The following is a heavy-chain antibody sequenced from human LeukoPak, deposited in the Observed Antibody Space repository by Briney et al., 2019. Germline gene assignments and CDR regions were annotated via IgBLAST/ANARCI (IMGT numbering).Heavy chain of an antibody. CDR1: GFTFDDYA. CDR3: AKDVTGTGAVDI. Sequence: GRSLRLSCAASGFTFDDYAMHWVRQAPGKGLEWVSGISWNSGTIGYADSVKGRFTISRDNAKNSLYLQMHSLRAEDTAFYFCAKDVTGTGAVDIWGQGTMVTVSS. D-gene: IGHD1-7*01. J-gene: IGHJ3*02. CDR2: ISWNSGTI. V-gene: IGHV3-9*01.